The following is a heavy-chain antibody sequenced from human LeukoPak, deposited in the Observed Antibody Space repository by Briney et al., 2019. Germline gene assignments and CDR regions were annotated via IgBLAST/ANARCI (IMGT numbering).Heavy chain of an antibody. D-gene: IGHD3-10*01. CDR3: ARGREIITMVRGVIHWFDP. CDR2: IYYSGST. J-gene: IGHJ5*02. Sequence: SETLSLTCTVSGGSISSGSYCWSWIRQPPGKGLEWIGYIYYSGSTNYNPSLKSRVTISVDTSKNQFSLKLSSVTTADTAVYYCARGREIITMVRGVIHWFDPWGQGTLVTVSS. CDR1: GGSISSGSYC. V-gene: IGHV4-61*01.